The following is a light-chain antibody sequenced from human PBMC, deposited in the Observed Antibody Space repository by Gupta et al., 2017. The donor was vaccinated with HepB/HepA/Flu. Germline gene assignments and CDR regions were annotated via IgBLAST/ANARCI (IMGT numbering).Light chain of an antibody. CDR1: QSLLHSDGYNY. CDR2: LGS. J-gene: IGKJ1*01. Sequence: DIVMTQSPLSLPVTPGEPASISCRSSQSLLHSDGYNYLDWYLQKPGQSPQLLIYLGSHRASWVPDRFSASVSGTDFTLKISRVEAEDVGVYYCMQTLQTLWTFGQGTKVEIK. V-gene: IGKV2-28*01. CDR3: MQTLQTLWT.